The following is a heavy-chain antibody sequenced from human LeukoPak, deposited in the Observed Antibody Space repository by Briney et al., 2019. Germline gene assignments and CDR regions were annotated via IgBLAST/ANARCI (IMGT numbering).Heavy chain of an antibody. V-gene: IGHV3-23*01. CDR1: GFTFNNYT. CDR2: ISGSGDST. CDR3: TKPDCPSTSCYTLDY. J-gene: IGHJ4*02. D-gene: IGHD2-2*02. Sequence: GGSLRLSCVASGFTFNNYTMRWVRQAPGKGLEWVSAISGSGDSTYYADSVKGRFTISRDNSKNTLYLQMNSLRVEDTAVYYCTKPDCPSTSCYTLDYWGQGILVTVSS.